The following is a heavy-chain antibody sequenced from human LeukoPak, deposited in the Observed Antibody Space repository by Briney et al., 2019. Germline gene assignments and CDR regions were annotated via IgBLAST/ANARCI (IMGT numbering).Heavy chain of an antibody. CDR1: GFSLRTTGMC. D-gene: IGHD1-7*01. Sequence: SGPALVKPTQNLTLTCSFSGFSLRTTGMCVSWIRQPPGKALEWLARIDWDDDKYYSTSLKTRLTISKDTSKNQVVPTMTNMDPVDTATSYCGGLRLPGTMCDYWGQGTLVTVSS. J-gene: IGHJ4*02. V-gene: IGHV2-70*11. CDR3: GGLRLPGTMCDY. CDR2: IDWDDDK.